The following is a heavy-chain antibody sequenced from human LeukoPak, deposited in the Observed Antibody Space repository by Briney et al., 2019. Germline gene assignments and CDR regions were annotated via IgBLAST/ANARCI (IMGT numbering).Heavy chain of an antibody. V-gene: IGHV4-59*02. CDR1: GASVTTYY. CDR3: ARGGFRPET. Sequence: SETLSLTCTVSGASVTTYYWSWVRQPPGKGLEYIGYIYYSGSTSYNPSLKSRVTMSVDTSKNQVPLSLNSVTAADTAVYYCARGGFRPETWGQGTLVTVSS. CDR2: IYYSGST. J-gene: IGHJ5*02. D-gene: IGHD5-12*01.